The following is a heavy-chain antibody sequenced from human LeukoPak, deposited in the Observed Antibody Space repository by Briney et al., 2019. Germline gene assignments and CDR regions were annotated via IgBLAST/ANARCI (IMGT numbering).Heavy chain of an antibody. CDR1: GGTFSSYA. Sequence: GASVKVSCKASGGTFSSYAISWVRQAPGQGLEWMGGIIPIFGTANYAQKFQGRVTITADESTSTAYMELSSLRSEDTAVYYCARDLSTVGAQGFDPWGQGTLVTVSS. V-gene: IGHV1-69*13. D-gene: IGHD4-23*01. J-gene: IGHJ5*02. CDR2: IIPIFGTA. CDR3: ARDLSTVGAQGFDP.